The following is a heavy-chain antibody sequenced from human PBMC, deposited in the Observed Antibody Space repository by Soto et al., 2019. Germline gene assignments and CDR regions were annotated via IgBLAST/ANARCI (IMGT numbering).Heavy chain of an antibody. V-gene: IGHV5-10-1*01. CDR2: IDPSDSYT. CDR3: ARHDYGGNLGERDFDY. Sequence: GESLKISCKGSGYSFTSYWISWVRQMPGKGLEWMGRIDPSDSYTNYSPSFQGHVTISADKSISTAYLQWSSLKASDTAMYYCARHDYGGNLGERDFDYWGQGTLVTVSS. J-gene: IGHJ4*02. CDR1: GYSFTSYW. D-gene: IGHD4-17*01.